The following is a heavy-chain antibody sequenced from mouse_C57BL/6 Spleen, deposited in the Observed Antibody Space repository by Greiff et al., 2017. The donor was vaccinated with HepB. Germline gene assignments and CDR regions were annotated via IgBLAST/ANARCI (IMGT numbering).Heavy chain of an antibody. CDR1: GFTFTDYY. D-gene: IGHD2-4*01. Sequence: EVQWVESGGGLVQPGGSLSLSCAASGFTFTDYYMSWVRQPPGKALEWLGFIRNKANGYTTEYSASVKGRFTISRDNSQSILYLQMNALRAEDSAAYYCARPDYDGWYFDVWGTGTTVTVSS. CDR3: ARPDYDGWYFDV. CDR2: IRNKANGYTT. J-gene: IGHJ1*03. V-gene: IGHV7-3*01.